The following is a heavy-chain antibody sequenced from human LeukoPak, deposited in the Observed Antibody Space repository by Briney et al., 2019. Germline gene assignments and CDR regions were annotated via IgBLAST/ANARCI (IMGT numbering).Heavy chain of an antibody. CDR3: VRDLILVWTPGDDFDF. Sequence: GGSLRLSCAASGFTFSGYWMHWVRQAPGKGLEWVSCINEDASSSTYADSVKGRFIISRDNAKNSLYLQMNSLRAEDTAVYYCVRDLILVWTPGDDFDFWGQGTLVTVSS. J-gene: IGHJ4*02. D-gene: IGHD3-16*01. CDR2: INEDASSS. CDR1: GFTFSGYW. V-gene: IGHV3-74*01.